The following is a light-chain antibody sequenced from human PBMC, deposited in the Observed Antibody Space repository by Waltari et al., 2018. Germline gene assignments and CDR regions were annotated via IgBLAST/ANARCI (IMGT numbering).Light chain of an antibody. CDR1: SSNVGNNY. J-gene: IGLJ3*02. Sequence: VLTLPPSASGTPGQVVSFSCSGSSSNVGNNYEYWYQQLPGTAPKLLIYKNDQRPSGVPDRFFGSKSGTSASLVISGLRSEDEGHYTCATWDDSLNSWVFGGGTKLTIL. CDR2: KND. CDR3: ATWDDSLNSWV. V-gene: IGLV1-47*01.